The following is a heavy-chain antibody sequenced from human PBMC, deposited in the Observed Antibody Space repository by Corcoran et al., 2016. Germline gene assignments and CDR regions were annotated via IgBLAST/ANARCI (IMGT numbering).Heavy chain of an antibody. CDR1: GFTFSNAW. CDR3: ATVGFGYGLNIDS. D-gene: IGHD5-12*01. CDR2: FKSKTDGGTT. J-gene: IGHJ4*02. Sequence: EVQLVESGGGLVKPGGSLRLSCAASGFTFSNAWMNWVRQVPGKGLEGVGRFKSKTDGGTTDFSPPVKDRFTISRDVSKKTLYLQMNILKTEDTAVYFCATVGFGYGLNIDSWGQGTLVTVSS. V-gene: IGHV3-15*07.